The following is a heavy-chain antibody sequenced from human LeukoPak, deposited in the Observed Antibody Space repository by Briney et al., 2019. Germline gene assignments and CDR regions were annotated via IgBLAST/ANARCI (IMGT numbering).Heavy chain of an antibody. D-gene: IGHD4/OR15-4a*01. J-gene: IGHJ4*02. CDR3: VRHDGRGGATMGALDS. V-gene: IGHV4-39*01. CDR1: GDSIGSSSHH. CDR2: IYYGRTT. Sequence: SETLSLTCTVSGDSIGSSSHHWGWIRHSPGKGLEWIGGIYYGRTTYYDPSLNNRISISVVTSKNQFSLQLNSMSAADTAVYYCVRHDGRGGATMGALDSWGQGSLVTVSS.